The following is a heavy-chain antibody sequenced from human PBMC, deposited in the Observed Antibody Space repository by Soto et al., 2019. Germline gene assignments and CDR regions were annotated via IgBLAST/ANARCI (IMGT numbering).Heavy chain of an antibody. CDR2: IIPIFGTT. D-gene: IGHD1-26*01. Sequence: QVQLVQSGAEVKKPGSSVKVSCKAFGGTFSSYAINWIRQAPGQGLEWMGGIIPIFGTTTYAQRFQARVTITADESTRTAYMELSSLRSEDTALYYCARDGGAATFDYWGQGTLVTVSS. CDR3: ARDGGAATFDY. CDR1: GGTFSSYA. J-gene: IGHJ4*02. V-gene: IGHV1-69*12.